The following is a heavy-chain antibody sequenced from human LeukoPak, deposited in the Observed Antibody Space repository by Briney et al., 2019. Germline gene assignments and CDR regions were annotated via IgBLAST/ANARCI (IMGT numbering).Heavy chain of an antibody. V-gene: IGHV1-18*04. J-gene: IGHJ5*02. Sequence: ASVKVSCKASGYTFTGYYMHWVRQAPGQGLEWMGWISAYNGNTNYAQKLQGRVTMTTDTSTSTAYMELRSLRSDDTAVYYCARDASRGSNWFDPWGQGTLVTVSS. CDR3: ARDASRGSNWFDP. D-gene: IGHD3-16*01. CDR2: ISAYNGNT. CDR1: GYTFTGYY.